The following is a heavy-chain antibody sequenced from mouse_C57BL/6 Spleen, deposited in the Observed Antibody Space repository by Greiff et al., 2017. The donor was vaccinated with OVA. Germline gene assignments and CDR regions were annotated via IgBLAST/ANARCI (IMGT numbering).Heavy chain of an antibody. CDR2: ISSGGDYI. CDR1: GFTFSSYA. J-gene: IGHJ2*01. D-gene: IGHD1-1*01. Sequence: EVQLVESGEGLVKPGGSLKLSCAASGFTFSSYAMSWVRQTPEKRLEWVAYISSGGDYIYYADTVKGRFTISRDNARNTLYLQMSSLKSEDTAMYYCTRGGRITTVVAPFDYWGQGTTLTVSS. V-gene: IGHV5-9-1*02. CDR3: TRGGRITTVVAPFDY.